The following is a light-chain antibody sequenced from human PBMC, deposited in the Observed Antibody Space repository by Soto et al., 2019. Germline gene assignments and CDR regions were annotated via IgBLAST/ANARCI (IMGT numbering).Light chain of an antibody. V-gene: IGKV3-20*01. J-gene: IGKJ4*01. Sequence: EIVLTQSPGTLSLSPGERATLSCRASQSVRSSYLAWYQQKPGQAPRLLMYGASSRATGIPDRFSGSGSGTDFTLTISGLEPEDFAVYYCHQYGSSPLTFGRGTKVEIK. CDR1: QSVRSSY. CDR3: HQYGSSPLT. CDR2: GAS.